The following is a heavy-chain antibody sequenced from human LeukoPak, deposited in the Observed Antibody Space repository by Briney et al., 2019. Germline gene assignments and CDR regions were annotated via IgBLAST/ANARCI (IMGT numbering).Heavy chain of an antibody. CDR3: ARYAYYYASGSYPSTERVFDY. CDR1: GDTVSSNSAA. V-gene: IGHV6-1*01. CDR2: TFYRSDWYK. Sequence: SQTLSLTCVISGDTVSSNSAAWNWIRQSPSRGLEWLGRTFYRSDWYKDYEVSVRSRITITADTSKNQFSLQLNSVTPEDTAVYYCARYAYYYASGSYPSTERVFDYWGQGTLVTVSS. D-gene: IGHD3-10*01. J-gene: IGHJ4*02.